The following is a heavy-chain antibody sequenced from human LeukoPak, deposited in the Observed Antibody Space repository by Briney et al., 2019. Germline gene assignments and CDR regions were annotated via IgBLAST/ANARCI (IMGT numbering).Heavy chain of an antibody. CDR1: GFTFNTYS. D-gene: IGHD6-6*01. CDR3: ARGVVSIAARPPYFDY. Sequence: GGSLRLSCAASGFTFNTYSMSWVRQAPGKGLEWVSSISSGSSYIYYIDSVKGRFTISRDNAKNSLYLQMNSLRAEDTAVYYCARGVVSIAARPPYFDYWGQGTLVTVSS. J-gene: IGHJ4*02. V-gene: IGHV3-21*01. CDR2: ISSGSSYI.